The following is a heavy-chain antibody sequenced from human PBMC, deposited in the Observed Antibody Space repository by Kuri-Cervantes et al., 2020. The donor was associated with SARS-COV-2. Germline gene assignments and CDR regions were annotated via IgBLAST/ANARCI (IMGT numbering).Heavy chain of an antibody. J-gene: IGHJ5*02. CDR3: AHTGQWLLLFYL. D-gene: IGHD6-19*01. V-gene: IGHV2-5*01. Sequence: SGPTLVQPTPTLTLTCTFSGFSLSTSGVGVGWIRQPPGKALEWLARIYRNDDKLYSPSLKTRLTINKDTSKNQVVLTMTGMDPVDTATYYCAHTGQWLLLFYLWGQGTLVTVSS. CDR1: GFSLSTSGVG. CDR2: IYRNDDK.